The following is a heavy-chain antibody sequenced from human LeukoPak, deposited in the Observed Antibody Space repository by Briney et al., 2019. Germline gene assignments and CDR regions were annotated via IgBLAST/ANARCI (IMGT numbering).Heavy chain of an antibody. V-gene: IGHV3-66*01. J-gene: IGHJ4*02. Sequence: GGSLRLSCAASEFSVGSNYMTWVRQAPGKGLEWVSLIYSGGSTYYADSVKGRFTISGDNAKNSLYLQMNSLRAEDTAVYYCARDWWDSSGYYDYWGQGTLVTVSS. CDR3: ARDWWDSSGYYDY. CDR1: EFSVGSNY. D-gene: IGHD3-22*01. CDR2: IYSGGST.